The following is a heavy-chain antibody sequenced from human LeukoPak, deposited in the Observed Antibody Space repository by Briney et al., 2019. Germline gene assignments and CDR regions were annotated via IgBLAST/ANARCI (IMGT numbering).Heavy chain of an antibody. V-gene: IGHV3-48*03. CDR2: ISSSGSTI. Sequence: GGSLRLSCAASGFTFSSYEMNWVRQAPGKGLEWVSYISSSGSTIYYADSVKGRFTISRDNAKNSLCLQMNSLRAEDTAVYYCAREDVSSSWFSAFDYWGQGTLVTVSS. CDR3: AREDVSSSWFSAFDY. CDR1: GFTFSSYE. J-gene: IGHJ4*02. D-gene: IGHD6-13*01.